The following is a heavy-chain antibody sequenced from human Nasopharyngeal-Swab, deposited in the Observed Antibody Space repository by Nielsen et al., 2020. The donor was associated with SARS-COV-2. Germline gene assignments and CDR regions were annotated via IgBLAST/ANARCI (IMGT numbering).Heavy chain of an antibody. Sequence: GESLKISCAASGFTFSSYDMHWVRQATGKGLEWVSAIGTAGDTYYPGSVKGRFTISRENAKNSLYLQMNSLRAGDTAVYYCARAPYGQPARYYYYGMDVWGQGTTVTVSS. D-gene: IGHD4-17*01. CDR2: IGTAGDT. V-gene: IGHV3-13*01. CDR3: ARAPYGQPARYYYYGMDV. CDR1: GFTFSSYD. J-gene: IGHJ6*02.